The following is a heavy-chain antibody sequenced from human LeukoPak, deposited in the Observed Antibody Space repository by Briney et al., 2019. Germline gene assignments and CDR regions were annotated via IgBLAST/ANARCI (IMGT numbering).Heavy chain of an antibody. CDR1: AFTFSSYA. J-gene: IGHJ4*02. D-gene: IGHD6-19*01. V-gene: IGHV3-30*01. Sequence: GGSLRLSCAASAFTFSSYAMHWVRQAPGKGLEWVAVISYDGSNEYYADSVKGRCTNSRDNSKNTLYRQMNSLRAEETAVYYCAKDNGFYFVAGTFDYWGQGTLVTVSS. CDR2: ISYDGSNE. CDR3: AKDNGFYFVAGTFDY.